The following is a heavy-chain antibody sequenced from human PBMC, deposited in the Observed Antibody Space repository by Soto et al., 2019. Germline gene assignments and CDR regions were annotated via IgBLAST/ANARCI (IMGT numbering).Heavy chain of an antibody. CDR1: GFTFSSYG. CDR3: ARDPTAMVPNNNWFDP. V-gene: IGHV3-33*01. CDR2: IWYDGSNK. J-gene: IGHJ5*02. D-gene: IGHD5-18*01. Sequence: QVQLVESGGGVVQPGRSLRLSCAASGFTFSSYGMHWVRQAPGKGLEWVAVIWYDGSNKYYADSVKGRFTISRDNSKNTLYLQMNSLRAEDTAVYYCARDPTAMVPNNNWFDPWGQGTLVTVSS.